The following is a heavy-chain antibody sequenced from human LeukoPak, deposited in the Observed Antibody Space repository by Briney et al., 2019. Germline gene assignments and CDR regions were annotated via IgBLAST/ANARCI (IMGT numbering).Heavy chain of an antibody. CDR2: INTNTGNP. CDR1: GYTFTSYA. CDR3: ARENTAMVNARFDY. D-gene: IGHD5-18*01. J-gene: IGHJ4*02. V-gene: IGHV7-4-1*02. Sequence: ASVKVSCKASGYTFTSYAMNWVRQAPGQGLEWMGWINTNTGNPTYAQGFTGRFVFSLDTSVSTAYLQISSLKAEDTAVYYCARENTAMVNARFDYWGQGTLVTVSS.